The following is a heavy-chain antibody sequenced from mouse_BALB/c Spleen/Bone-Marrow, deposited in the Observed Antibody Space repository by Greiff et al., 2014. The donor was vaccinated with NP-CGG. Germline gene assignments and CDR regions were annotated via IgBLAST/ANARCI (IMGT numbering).Heavy chain of an antibody. CDR1: GFSLSSYG. V-gene: IGHV2-2*02. CDR2: IWSGGST. Sequence: QVQLQQSGPGQVQPSQTLSITCTVSGFSLSSYGVHWVRQSPGKGLEWLGVIWSGGSTAYNAAFLSRLTISKDNSKSQVPFKMTSLQANDTAIYYCARNHRGYYFDYWGQGTTLTVSS. J-gene: IGHJ2*01. D-gene: IGHD3-1*01. CDR3: ARNHRGYYFDY.